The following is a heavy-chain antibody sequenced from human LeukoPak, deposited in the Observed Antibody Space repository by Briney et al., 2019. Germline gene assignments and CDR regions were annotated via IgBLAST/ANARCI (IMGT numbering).Heavy chain of an antibody. CDR3: AKRLRGYTYMPFDF. CDR1: GFTLSSYA. D-gene: IGHD5-18*01. J-gene: IGHJ4*02. Sequence: GGSLRLSCAVSGFTLSSYAMSWVRQAPGKGLEWVSGISSSGGSTYNGDSVKGRFTISRDNSKNMLYLQMNSLRAEDTAVYYCAKRLRGYTYMPFDFWGQGTLVTVSS. V-gene: IGHV3-23*01. CDR2: ISSSGGST.